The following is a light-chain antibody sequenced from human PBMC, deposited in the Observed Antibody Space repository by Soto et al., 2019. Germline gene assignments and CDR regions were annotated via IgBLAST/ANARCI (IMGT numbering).Light chain of an antibody. CDR1: QTVGSY. Sequence: EAVLTQSPATLSLSPGERATLACRAIQTVGSYFAWYQQKSCQAPRLLIYDAPNRATDIPPRLSGSGSGTAFTLAIGSLEPEDFAVYYCQQRNYWPITFGQGTRLEI. J-gene: IGKJ5*01. V-gene: IGKV3-11*01. CDR3: QQRNYWPIT. CDR2: DAP.